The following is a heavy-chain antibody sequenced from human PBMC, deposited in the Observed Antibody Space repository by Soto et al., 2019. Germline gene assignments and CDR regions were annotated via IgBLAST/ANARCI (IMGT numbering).Heavy chain of an antibody. J-gene: IGHJ6*02. CDR1: GFAFSSYS. D-gene: IGHD3-9*01. CDR3: ARDRLYYDILTGYHGMDV. Sequence: GGSLRLSCAASGFAFSSYSMNWVRQAPGKGLEWVSYISSSSSTIYYADSVKGRFTISRDNAKNSLYLQMNSLRDEDTAVYYCARDRLYYDILTGYHGMDVWGQGTTVTVSS. CDR2: ISSSSSTI. V-gene: IGHV3-48*02.